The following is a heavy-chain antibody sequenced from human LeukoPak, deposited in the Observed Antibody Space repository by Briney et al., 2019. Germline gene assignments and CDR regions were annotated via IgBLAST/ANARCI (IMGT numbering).Heavy chain of an antibody. D-gene: IGHD4-17*01. CDR2: IYPGDSDT. J-gene: IGHJ4*02. CDR3: ARLPMTTVATRHFDY. CDR1: GYSFTSYW. V-gene: IGHV5-51*01. Sequence: GESLKISCKGSGYSFTSYWIGWARQMPGKGLEWMGIIYPGDSDTRYSPSFQGQVTISADKSISTAYLQWSSLKASDTAMYYCARLPMTTVATRHFDYWGQGTLVTVSS.